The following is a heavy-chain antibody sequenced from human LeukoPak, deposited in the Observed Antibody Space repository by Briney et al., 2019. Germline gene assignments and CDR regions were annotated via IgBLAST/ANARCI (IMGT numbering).Heavy chain of an antibody. CDR1: GDSITGYY. Sequence: SETLSLTCSVSGDSITGYYWGWIRQPPGKGLEWIGNIYYTGNTYYNSSLKSRVTISVDTSKNQFSLKLSSVTAADTAVYYCARGPGIAVAWGQGTLVTVSS. D-gene: IGHD6-19*01. J-gene: IGHJ4*02. V-gene: IGHV4-39*07. CDR2: IYYTGNT. CDR3: ARGPGIAVA.